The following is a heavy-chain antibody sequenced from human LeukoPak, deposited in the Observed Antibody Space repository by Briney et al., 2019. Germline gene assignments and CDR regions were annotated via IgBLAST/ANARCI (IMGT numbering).Heavy chain of an antibody. Sequence: PGGSLRLSCAASGFTFRIYAMSWVRQAPGKGLEWVSGISGSDASTFYADSVKGRFTISKDNAKNTVCLQMNNLRAEDTAVYYCVSFYEAYWGRGTLVTVSS. CDR1: GFTFRIYA. D-gene: IGHD2/OR15-2a*01. V-gene: IGHV3-23*01. CDR2: ISGSDAST. CDR3: VSFYEAY. J-gene: IGHJ4*02.